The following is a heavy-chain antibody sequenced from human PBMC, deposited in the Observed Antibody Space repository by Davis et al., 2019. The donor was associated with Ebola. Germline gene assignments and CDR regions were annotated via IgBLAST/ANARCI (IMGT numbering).Heavy chain of an antibody. D-gene: IGHD1-26*01. CDR2: ISAYNGNT. CDR3: ARDSGSYYNWFDP. Sequence: ASVKVSCKASGYTFTGNYIQWVRQAPGQGLEWMGWISAYNGNTNYAQKLQGRVTMTTDTSTSTAYMELSSLRSEDTAVYYCARDSGSYYNWFDPWGQGTLVTVSS. CDR1: GYTFTGNY. V-gene: IGHV1-18*04. J-gene: IGHJ5*02.